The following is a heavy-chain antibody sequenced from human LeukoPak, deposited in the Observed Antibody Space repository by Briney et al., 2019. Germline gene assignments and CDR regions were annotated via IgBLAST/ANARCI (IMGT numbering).Heavy chain of an antibody. CDR3: ARCWDVPGSYFYYMDV. Sequence: PSQTLSLTCTVAGGSISSYYWSWIRQPPGKGLEWIGEINHSGSTNYNPSLKSRGTISLDTYKNQLSLKLSSVTAADTAVYYCARCWDVPGSYFYYMDVWGKGTTVTVSS. CDR2: INHSGST. J-gene: IGHJ6*03. D-gene: IGHD3-10*01. V-gene: IGHV4-34*01. CDR1: GGSISSYY.